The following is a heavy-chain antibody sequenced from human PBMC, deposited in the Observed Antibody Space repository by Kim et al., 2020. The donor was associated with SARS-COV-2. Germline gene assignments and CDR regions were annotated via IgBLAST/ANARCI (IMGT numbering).Heavy chain of an antibody. J-gene: IGHJ6*02. V-gene: IGHV1-18*01. CDR2: ISAYNGNT. D-gene: IGHD3-10*01. CDR1: GYTFTSYG. CDR3: ASIGSITMVRGVIIRHYYYGMDV. Sequence: ASVKVSCKASGYTFTSYGISWVRQAPGQGLEWMGWISAYNGNTNYAQKLQGRVTMTTDTSTSTAYMELSSLRSDDTDVYYCASIGSITMVRGVIIRHYYYGMDVWGQGTTVTVSS.